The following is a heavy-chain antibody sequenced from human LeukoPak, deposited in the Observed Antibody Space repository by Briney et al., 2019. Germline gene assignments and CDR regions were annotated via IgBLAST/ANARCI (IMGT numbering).Heavy chain of an antibody. D-gene: IGHD3-10*01. CDR1: GFTFSSYA. J-gene: IGHJ4*02. CDR3: AKAGLITMVRGVSEGVDY. V-gene: IGHV3-30*04. Sequence: GGSLRLSCAASGFTFSSYAMHWVRQAPGKGLEWVAIISYDGSNKYYAESVKGRFTISRDNSKNTLYLQMNSLRAEDTAVYYCAKAGLITMVRGVSEGVDYWGQGTLVTVSS. CDR2: ISYDGSNK.